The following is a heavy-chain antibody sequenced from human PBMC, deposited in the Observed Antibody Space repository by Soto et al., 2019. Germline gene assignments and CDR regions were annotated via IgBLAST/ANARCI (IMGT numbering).Heavy chain of an antibody. J-gene: IGHJ4*02. CDR3: ANGPSWCSSTSCYTEGFDY. CDR1: GFTFSDYA. D-gene: IGHD2-2*02. Sequence: EVQLLDSGGGLVQPGGSLRLSCTASGFTFSDYAMSWVRQPPGKGLEWVSVISAGGSTYYADSVKGRFTVSRANSKNTLYRQRNSLRAEDTAVYYCANGPSWCSSTSCYTEGFDYLGQGTLVTVSS. V-gene: IGHV3-23*01. CDR2: ISAGGST.